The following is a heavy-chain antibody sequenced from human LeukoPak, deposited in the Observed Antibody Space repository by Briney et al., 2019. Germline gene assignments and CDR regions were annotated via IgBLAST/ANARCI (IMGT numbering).Heavy chain of an antibody. CDR2: IYTSGST. J-gene: IGHJ4*02. CDR3: ARGGGYGSSPLK. V-gene: IGHV4-4*09. D-gene: IGHD6-6*01. Sequence: PSETLSLTCTVSGGSISNYYWSWIRQPPGKGLEWIGYIYTSGSTNCNPSLKSRVTISVDTSKNQFSLKLTSVTAADTAVYYCARGGGYGSSPLKWGQGMLVTVSS. CDR1: GGSISNYY.